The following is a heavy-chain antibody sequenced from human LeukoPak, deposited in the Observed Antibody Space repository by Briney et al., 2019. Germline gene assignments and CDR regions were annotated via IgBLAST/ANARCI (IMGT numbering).Heavy chain of an antibody. Sequence: GGSLRLSCAASGFTVSSNYMSWVRQAAGKGLEWVSVIYSGGSTYYADSVKGRFTISRDNSKNTLYLQMNSLRAEDTAVYYCARDRSSGWYDFDYWGQGTLVTVSS. CDR1: GFTVSSNY. CDR2: IYSGGST. CDR3: ARDRSSGWYDFDY. J-gene: IGHJ4*02. D-gene: IGHD6-19*01. V-gene: IGHV3-66*02.